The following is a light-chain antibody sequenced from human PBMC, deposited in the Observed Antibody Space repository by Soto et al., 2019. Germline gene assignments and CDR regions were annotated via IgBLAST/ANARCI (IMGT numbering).Light chain of an antibody. CDR2: SNN. V-gene: IGLV1-44*01. Sequence: QSVLTQPPSASGTPGQRVTISCSGSSCNVGSNIVNWYQHLPGTAPKLLIHSNNQRPSGVPDRFAGSKSGTSAPLAISGLQSEDEADYYCTASDDSMNGYVFGTGTKVTVL. J-gene: IGLJ1*01. CDR1: SCNVGSNI. CDR3: TASDDSMNGYV.